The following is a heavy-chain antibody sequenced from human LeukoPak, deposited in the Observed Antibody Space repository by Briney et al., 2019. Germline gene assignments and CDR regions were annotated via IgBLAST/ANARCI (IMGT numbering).Heavy chain of an antibody. D-gene: IGHD3-22*01. CDR1: GFTFSSCW. Sequence: GGSLRLSCAASGFTFSSCWMTWVRQAPGKGLEWVAYIKEDGSKKNYVDSVKGRFTIFRDNAKNSLYLQMNSLRAEDTAVYYCATPLDYYDSSGYHQGGDWGQGTLVTVSS. J-gene: IGHJ4*02. CDR2: IKEDGSKK. CDR3: ATPLDYYDSSGYHQGGD. V-gene: IGHV3-7*03.